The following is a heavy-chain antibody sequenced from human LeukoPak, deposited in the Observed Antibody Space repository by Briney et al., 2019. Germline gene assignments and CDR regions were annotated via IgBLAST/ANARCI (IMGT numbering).Heavy chain of an antibody. CDR2: VSLSGLT. Sequence: PSETLSLTCGVSGGSITSTNWWSWVRQPPGQGLEWIGEVSLSGLTNYNPSLSSRIIMALDTSKNHLSLHLTSVTAADTAVYYCSRENGAFSPFGYWGQGYLVTVLS. CDR1: GGSITSTNW. J-gene: IGHJ4*02. D-gene: IGHD2-8*01. V-gene: IGHV4-4*02. CDR3: SRENGAFSPFGY.